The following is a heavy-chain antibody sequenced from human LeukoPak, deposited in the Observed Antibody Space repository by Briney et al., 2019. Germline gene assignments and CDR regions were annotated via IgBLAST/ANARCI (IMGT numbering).Heavy chain of an antibody. D-gene: IGHD2-2*01. CDR2: ISSSSSTI. CDR1: GFTFSSYS. Sequence: GGSLRLSSAASGFTFSSYSMHWVRQAPGKGLEWVSYISSSSSTIYYADSVKGRFTISRDNAKNSLYLQMNSLRAEDTAVYYCARGGDIVVVPAAYFDYWGQGTLVTVSS. J-gene: IGHJ4*02. CDR3: ARGGDIVVVPAAYFDY. V-gene: IGHV3-48*04.